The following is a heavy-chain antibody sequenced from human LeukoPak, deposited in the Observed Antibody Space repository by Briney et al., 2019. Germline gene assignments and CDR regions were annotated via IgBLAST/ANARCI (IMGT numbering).Heavy chain of an antibody. V-gene: IGHV1-2*04. Sequence: ASVKVSCKASGYTFTGYYMHWVRQAPGQGLEWMGWINPNSGGTNYAQKFQGWVTMTRDTSISTAYMELSRLRSDDTAVYYCARGIVGATSGFDYWGQGTLVTVSS. J-gene: IGHJ4*02. CDR3: ARGIVGATSGFDY. CDR2: INPNSGGT. D-gene: IGHD1-26*01. CDR1: GYTFTGYY.